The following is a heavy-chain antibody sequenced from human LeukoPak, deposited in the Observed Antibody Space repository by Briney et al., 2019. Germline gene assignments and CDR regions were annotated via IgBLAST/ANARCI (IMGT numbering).Heavy chain of an antibody. CDR2: IYYSGST. J-gene: IGHJ4*02. D-gene: IGHD1-26*01. CDR3: ARDVGALLY. V-gene: IGHV4-59*01. CDR1: GGSISSYY. Sequence: SETLSLACTVSGGSISSYYWSWIRQPPGKGLEWIGYIYYSGSTNYNPSLKSRVTISVDTSKNQFSLKLSSVTAADAAVYYCARDVGALLYWGQGTLVTVSS.